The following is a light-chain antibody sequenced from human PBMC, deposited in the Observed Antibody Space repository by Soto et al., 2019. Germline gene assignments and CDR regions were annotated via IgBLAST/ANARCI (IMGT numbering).Light chain of an antibody. CDR3: NSQRSSGTRV. Sequence: QSVLTQPASLSGSPRQSITISSTGTSSDVGGYKHVSWYQHHPGKAPKLMIYEVSNRPSGVSNRFSGSKSGYTASLTISGLQAEDEADYYCNSQRSSGTRVFGTGTKLTVL. V-gene: IGLV2-14*01. CDR2: EVS. CDR1: SSDVGGYKH. J-gene: IGLJ1*01.